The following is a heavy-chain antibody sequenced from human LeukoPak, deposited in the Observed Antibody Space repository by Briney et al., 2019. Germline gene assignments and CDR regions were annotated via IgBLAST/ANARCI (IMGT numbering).Heavy chain of an antibody. V-gene: IGHV4-59*01. CDR1: GGSISSYY. J-gene: IGHJ5*02. CDR3: ARWNRWFDP. D-gene: IGHD1-1*01. Sequence: SATLSLTCTVSGGSISSYYWSWIRQPPGKGLEWIGYIYYSGSTNYNPSLKSRVTISVDTSKNQFSLKLSSVTAADTAVYYCARWNRWFDPWGQGTLVTVSS. CDR2: IYYSGST.